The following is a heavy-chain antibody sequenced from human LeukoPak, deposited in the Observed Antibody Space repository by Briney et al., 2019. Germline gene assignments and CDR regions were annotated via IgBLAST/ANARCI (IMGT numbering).Heavy chain of an antibody. CDR3: ARDGRRRVVVYYFDY. Sequence: GGSLRLSCAASGFTFSTYAMHWVRQAPGKGLDWVAFISHDGSNKYYGDSVKSRFTISRDNSKNTVYLQMNSLRAEDTAVYSCARDGRRRVVVYYFDYWGQGTLVTVSS. J-gene: IGHJ4*02. V-gene: IGHV3-30-3*01. CDR2: ISHDGSNK. CDR1: GFTFSTYA. D-gene: IGHD2-15*01.